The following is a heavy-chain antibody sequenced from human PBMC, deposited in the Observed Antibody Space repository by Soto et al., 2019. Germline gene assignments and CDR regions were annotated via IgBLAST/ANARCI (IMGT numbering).Heavy chain of an antibody. J-gene: IGHJ2*01. D-gene: IGHD6-25*01. CDR2: INPHTGYT. Sequence: QVHLVQSGAEVKKPGASVTVSCKTSVYTLTDYYMHWVRQAPGQGLEWMAWINPHTGYTGIAERCQGRVTMTRDTSTNTAHMGLTSLTSDDTAIYYCAREGGAAPGARREWYLDLWGRGALVTVAS. CDR3: AREGGAAPGARREWYLDL. V-gene: IGHV1-2*02. CDR1: VYTLTDYY.